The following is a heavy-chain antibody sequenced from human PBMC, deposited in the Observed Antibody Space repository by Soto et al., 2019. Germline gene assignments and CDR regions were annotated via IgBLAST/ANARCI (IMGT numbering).Heavy chain of an antibody. CDR3: ARRGWAYYGMDV. CDR1: GGSISNYF. Sequence: QVQLQESGPGLVKPSETLSLTCSVSGGSISNYFWSWIRQPPGKGLESIGYIYSSGSTNYNPSLKRRVTMSVDTSKHQLSLKLSSVTAADTAVYYCARRGWAYYGMDVWGQGTTVTVSS. CDR2: IYSSGST. V-gene: IGHV4-59*01. D-gene: IGHD6-19*01. J-gene: IGHJ6*02.